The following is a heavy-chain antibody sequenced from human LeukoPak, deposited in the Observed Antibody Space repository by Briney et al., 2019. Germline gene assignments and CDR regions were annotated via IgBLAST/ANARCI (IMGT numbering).Heavy chain of an antibody. CDR1: GYTFTGYY. CDR3: ARDEALLWFGELLGELFDP. J-gene: IGHJ5*02. V-gene: IGHV1-2*06. Sequence: GASVKVPCKASGYTFTGYYMHWVRQAPGQGLEWMGRINPNSGGTNYAQKFQGRVTMTRDTSISTAYMELSRLRSDDTAVYYCARDEALLWFGELLGELFDPWGQGTLVTVSS. D-gene: IGHD3-10*01. CDR2: INPNSGGT.